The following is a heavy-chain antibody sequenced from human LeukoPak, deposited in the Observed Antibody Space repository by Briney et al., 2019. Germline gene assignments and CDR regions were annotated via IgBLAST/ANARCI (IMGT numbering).Heavy chain of an antibody. Sequence: GGSLRLSCAASGFTFSSYSMNWVRQAPGKGLEWVSSISSSSSYIYYADSVKGRLTISRDNAKNSLYLQMNSLRAEDTAVYYCASFEYSSAEDYYGMDVWGQGTTVTVSS. CDR3: ASFEYSSAEDYYGMDV. D-gene: IGHD6-6*01. CDR2: ISSSSSYI. J-gene: IGHJ6*02. CDR1: GFTFSSYS. V-gene: IGHV3-21*01.